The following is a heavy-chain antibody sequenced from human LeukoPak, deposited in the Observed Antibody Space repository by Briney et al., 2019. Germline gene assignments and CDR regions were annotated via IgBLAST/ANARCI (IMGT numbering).Heavy chain of an antibody. CDR1: GFTFSSYW. J-gene: IGHJ1*01. Sequence: PGGSLRLSCAASGFTFSSYWMSWVRQAPGKGLEWVAYIKQDGSEKYYVDSVKGRFTVSRDNAKNSLYLQMNSLGAKDTAVYYXARPXLAGRTTTGYYSGYFQHWGQGALVTVSS. CDR2: IKQDGSEK. V-gene: IGHV3-7*03. CDR3: ARPXLAGRTTTGYYSGYFQH. D-gene: IGHD3-9*01.